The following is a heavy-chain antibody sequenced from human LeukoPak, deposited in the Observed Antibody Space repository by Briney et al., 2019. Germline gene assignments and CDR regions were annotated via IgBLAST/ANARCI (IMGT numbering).Heavy chain of an antibody. CDR3: VFGAAVNGGEDY. CDR2: IIPILGIA. CDR1: GGTFSSYA. V-gene: IGHV1-69*04. D-gene: IGHD6-13*01. Sequence: SVKVSCKASGGTFSSYAISWVRQAPGQGLVWMGRIIPILGIADYTQKFQGRVTITADKSTSTAYMELSSLRSEDTAVYYCVFGAAVNGGEDYWGQGTLVTVSS. J-gene: IGHJ4*02.